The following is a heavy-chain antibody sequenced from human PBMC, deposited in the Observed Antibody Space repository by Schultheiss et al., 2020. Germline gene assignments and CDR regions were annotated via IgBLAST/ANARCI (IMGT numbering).Heavy chain of an antibody. CDR2: IKSKTDGGTT. CDR3: ASSARRILVVYVPTH. Sequence: GGSLRLSCAASGFTFSNAWMNWVRQAPGKGLEWVGRIKSKTDGGTTDYAAPVKGRFTISRDDSKNTLYLQMNSLRAEDTAVYYCASSARRILVVYVPTHWGKGTLVTVSS. V-gene: IGHV3-15*07. J-gene: IGHJ4*02. CDR1: GFTFSNAW. D-gene: IGHD2-8*02.